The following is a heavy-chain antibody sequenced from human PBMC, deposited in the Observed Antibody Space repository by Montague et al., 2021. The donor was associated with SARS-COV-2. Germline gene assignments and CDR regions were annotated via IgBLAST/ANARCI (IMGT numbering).Heavy chain of an antibody. V-gene: IGHV3-7*03. Sequence: SLRLSCAASGFTFSNYWMSWVRQAPGKGPEWVANIKKDGREKYYLDSVKGRFTISRDNAKNALLLQVNSLRVEDTAVYYCAREISGGDFDCWGQGTLVTVSS. CDR3: AREISGGDFDC. D-gene: IGHD3-10*01. J-gene: IGHJ4*02. CDR2: IKKDGREK. CDR1: GFTFSNYW.